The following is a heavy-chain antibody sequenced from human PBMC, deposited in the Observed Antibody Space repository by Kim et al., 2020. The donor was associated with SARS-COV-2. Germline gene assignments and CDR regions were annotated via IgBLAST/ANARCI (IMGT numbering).Heavy chain of an antibody. D-gene: IGHD4-17*01. Sequence: KGRFTISRENAKNSLYLQMNSLSAGDTAVYYCARGSQNSNYGDYVDAFDIWGQGTMVTVSS. J-gene: IGHJ3*02. V-gene: IGHV3-13*01. CDR3: ARGSQNSNYGDYVDAFDI.